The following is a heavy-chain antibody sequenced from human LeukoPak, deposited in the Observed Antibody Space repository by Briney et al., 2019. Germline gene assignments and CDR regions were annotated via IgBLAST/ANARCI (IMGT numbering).Heavy chain of an antibody. CDR3: ASVYDRWSGYSSGYYFDY. D-gene: IGHD3-3*01. CDR1: GCTFGGYN. V-gene: IGHV1-2*02. J-gene: IGHJ4*02. CDR2: MNPNDGLT. Sequence: ASVKLSCKASGCTFGGYNMHWVRQAPGQGLEWMGSMNPNDGLTNYAQKFQGRVTMTRDTSISTAYMEMRRLRSDDTAVYYCASVYDRWSGYSSGYYFDYWGQGTLVTVSS.